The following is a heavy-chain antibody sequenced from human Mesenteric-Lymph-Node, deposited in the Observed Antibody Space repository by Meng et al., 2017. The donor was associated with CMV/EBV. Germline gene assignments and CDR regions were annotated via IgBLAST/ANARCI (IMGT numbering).Heavy chain of an antibody. CDR3: AREPFRAITSYGMDV. J-gene: IGHJ6*02. Sequence: GESLKISCAASGFTFSSYAMNWVRQAPGKGLEWVSSISRSSNFIYYADSVKGRFTISRDNAENSMYLQMDSLRAEDTALYYCAREPFRAITSYGMDVWGQGTTVTVSS. CDR1: GFTFSSYA. V-gene: IGHV3-21*01. CDR2: ISRSSNFI. D-gene: IGHD3-3*01.